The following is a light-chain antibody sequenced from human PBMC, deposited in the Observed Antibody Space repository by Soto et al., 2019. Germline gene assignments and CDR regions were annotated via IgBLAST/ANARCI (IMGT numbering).Light chain of an antibody. Sequence: QSVLTQPRSVSGSPGQSVTISCTGTSRDVGGYYFVSWYQQHPGKAPKLMIYGVNKRPSGVPNRFSGSKSGNTASLTISGLQAEDEADYYCCSYAGTYTVVFGGGTKVTVL. V-gene: IGLV2-11*01. J-gene: IGLJ2*01. CDR3: CSYAGTYTVV. CDR1: SRDVGGYYF. CDR2: GVN.